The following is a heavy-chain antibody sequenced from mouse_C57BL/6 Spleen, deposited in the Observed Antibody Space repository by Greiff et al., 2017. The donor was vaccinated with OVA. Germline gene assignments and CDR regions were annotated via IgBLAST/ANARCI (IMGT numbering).Heavy chain of an antibody. D-gene: IGHD2-14*01. CDR2: IRSKSSNYAT. J-gene: IGHJ2*01. V-gene: IGHV10-3*01. CDR3: VRDGYEDYFDY. CDR1: GFTFNTYA. Sequence: EADGGLVQPKGSLTLSCAASGFTFNTYAMHWVRQAPGKGWEWVARIRSKSSNYATYYADSVKDRFTISRDDSQSMLYLQMNNLRTEDTDMYYCVRDGYEDYFDYWGQGTTLTVSS.